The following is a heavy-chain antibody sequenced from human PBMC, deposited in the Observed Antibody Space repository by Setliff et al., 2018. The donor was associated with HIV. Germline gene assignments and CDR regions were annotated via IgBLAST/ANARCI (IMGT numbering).Heavy chain of an antibody. CDR1: GGSISGYH. CDR3: ARSPSYRSSWEYYFDY. J-gene: IGHJ4*02. D-gene: IGHD6-13*01. V-gene: IGHV4-4*09. CDR2: IYTSRGT. Sequence: PSETLSLTCTVSGGSISGYHWNWLRQTPGKELEWIGYIYTSRGTNYNHSLRTRVIISVDTSNQFSLKLSSVTAADAAVYYCARSPSYRSSWEYYFDYWGQGILVTVSS.